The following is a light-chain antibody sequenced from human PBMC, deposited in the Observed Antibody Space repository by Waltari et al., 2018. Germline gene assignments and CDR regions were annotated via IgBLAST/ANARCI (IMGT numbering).Light chain of an antibody. CDR1: NSNIWAGYD. J-gene: IGLJ2*01. V-gene: IGLV1-40*01. CDR3: QSFDIDLSGKEL. Sequence: QSELTQPPSVSGAPGQRVTISCTWTNSNIWAGYDVHWYQHIAGTAPKPLIYAGHRRPSGVPARFSGSKSGTSASLAITGLQAEDEGDYYCQSFDIDLSGKELFGGGTRLTVL. CDR2: AGH.